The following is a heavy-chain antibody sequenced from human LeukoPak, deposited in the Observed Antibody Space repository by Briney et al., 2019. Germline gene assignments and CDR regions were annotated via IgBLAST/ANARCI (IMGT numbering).Heavy chain of an antibody. CDR3: AREPSSGWTRSYFDY. D-gene: IGHD6-19*01. Sequence: GGSLRLSCAASGFTFSSYGMHWVRQAPGKGLEWVAVIWYDGSNKYYADSVKGRFTISRDNSKNTLYVQMNGLRVEDTAVYYCAREPSSGWTRSYFDYWGQGTLVTVSS. V-gene: IGHV3-33*01. CDR1: GFTFSSYG. J-gene: IGHJ4*02. CDR2: IWYDGSNK.